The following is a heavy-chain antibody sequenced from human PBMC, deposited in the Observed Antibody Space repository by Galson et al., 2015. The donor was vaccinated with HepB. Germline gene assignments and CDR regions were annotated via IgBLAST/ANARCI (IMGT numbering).Heavy chain of an antibody. D-gene: IGHD2-8*01. V-gene: IGHV3-23*01. Sequence: SLRLSCAASGFTFSSYWMHWVRQAPGKGLEWVSTISGSGFTTYYGDSVKGRFTISRDNSKSTLYMQMNSLRAEDTAVYYCAKDIVLTSVAGRSDVLDVWGQGTKVTVSS. J-gene: IGHJ3*01. CDR2: ISGSGFTT. CDR1: GFTFSSYW. CDR3: AKDIVLTSVAGRSDVLDV.